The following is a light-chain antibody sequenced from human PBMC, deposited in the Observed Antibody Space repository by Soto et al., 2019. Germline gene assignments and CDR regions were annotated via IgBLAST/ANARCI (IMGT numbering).Light chain of an antibody. CDR1: QSISSY. CDR2: AAS. J-gene: IGKJ2*01. V-gene: IGKV1-39*01. Sequence: DIQMTQSPSSLSASVGDRVTITCRASQSISSYLNWYQQKPGKAPKLLIYAASSLQSGVPSRFSCSGSDTDFTPTISSLQPQDFATYYCQQSYSTPYTFGQGTKLEIK. CDR3: QQSYSTPYT.